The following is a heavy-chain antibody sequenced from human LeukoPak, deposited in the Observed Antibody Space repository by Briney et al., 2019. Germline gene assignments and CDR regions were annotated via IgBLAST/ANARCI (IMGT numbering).Heavy chain of an antibody. CDR3: ARDVLGYCSGGSCYSPWFDP. D-gene: IGHD2-15*01. CDR1: GGSINGYY. J-gene: IGHJ5*02. CDR2: IDTSGST. V-gene: IGHV4-4*07. Sequence: SETLSLTCTVSGGSINGYYWTWIRQPAGKGLEWIGRIDTSGSTNYDPSLKSRVTMSVDTSKNQFSLKLSSVTAADTAVYYCARDVLGYCSGGSCYSPWFDPWGQGTLVTVSS.